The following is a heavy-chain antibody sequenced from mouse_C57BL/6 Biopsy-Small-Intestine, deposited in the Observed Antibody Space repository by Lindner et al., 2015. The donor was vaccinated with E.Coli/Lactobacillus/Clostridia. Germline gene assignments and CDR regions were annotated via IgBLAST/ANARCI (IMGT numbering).Heavy chain of an antibody. Sequence: VQLQESGPELVKPGASVKISCKASGYSFTGYYMNWVKQSPEKSLEWIGEINPITGGTTYKQKFKAKATLTVDKSSSTAYMQLKSLISEDSAVYYCARSYYDNLDYWGQGTTLTVSS. CDR1: GYSFTGYY. CDR2: INPITGGT. V-gene: IGHV1-42*01. CDR3: ARSYYDNLDY. D-gene: IGHD2-10*01. J-gene: IGHJ2*01.